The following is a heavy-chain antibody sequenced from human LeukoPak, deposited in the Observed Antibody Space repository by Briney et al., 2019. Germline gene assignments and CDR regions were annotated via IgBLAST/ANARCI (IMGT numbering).Heavy chain of an antibody. CDR1: GFTFDDYA. J-gene: IGHJ6*02. D-gene: IGHD3-10*01. CDR3: AKDDNDSGENYYYYGMDV. V-gene: IGHV3-9*01. Sequence: PGGSLRLSCAASGFTFDDYAMHWVRQAPGKGLEWVSGISWNSGTIDYADSVKGRFTISRDNAKNSLYLQMNSLRAEDTALYYCAKDDNDSGENYYYYGMDVWGQGTTVTVSS. CDR2: ISWNSGTI.